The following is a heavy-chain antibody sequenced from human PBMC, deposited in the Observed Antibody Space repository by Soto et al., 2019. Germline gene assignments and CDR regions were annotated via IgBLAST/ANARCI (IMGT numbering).Heavy chain of an antibody. D-gene: IGHD6-13*01. Sequence: GASVKVSCKASGGTFSSYAISWVRQAPGQGLEWMGGIIPIFGTANYAQKYQSRVTITADESTSTAYMELSSLRTEDMAVFYCARIGQQLVRSYWFDPWGQGTLVTVSS. CDR2: IIPIFGTA. CDR3: ARIGQQLVRSYWFDP. V-gene: IGHV1-69*13. J-gene: IGHJ5*02. CDR1: GGTFSSYA.